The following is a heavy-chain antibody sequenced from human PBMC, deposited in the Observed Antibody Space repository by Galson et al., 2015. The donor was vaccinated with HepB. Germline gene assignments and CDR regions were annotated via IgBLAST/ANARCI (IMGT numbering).Heavy chain of an antibody. CDR3: ARENTAMDDAFDI. J-gene: IGHJ3*02. V-gene: IGHV3-7*03. CDR2: INQDGSEK. Sequence: SLRLSCAASGFTFRSYWMSWVRQTPGKGLEWVANINQDGSEKNYVDSVKGRFTISRNNVKNSLYLQMNSLRAEDTAVFYCARENTAMDDAFDIWGQGTMVTVSS. D-gene: IGHD5-18*01. CDR1: GFTFRSYW.